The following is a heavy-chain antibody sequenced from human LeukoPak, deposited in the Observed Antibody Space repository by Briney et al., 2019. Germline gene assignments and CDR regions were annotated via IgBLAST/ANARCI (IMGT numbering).Heavy chain of an antibody. CDR1: GGSISSYY. Sequence: SETLSLTCTVSGGSISSYYWSWIRQPPGRGLEWIGYIYYSGSTNYNPSLKSRVTISVDTSKNQFSLKLSSVTAADTAVYYCARVPDIYYDSSGSSGAFDIWGQGTMVTVSS. CDR3: ARVPDIYYDSSGSSGAFDI. V-gene: IGHV4-59*01. CDR2: IYYSGST. J-gene: IGHJ3*02. D-gene: IGHD3-22*01.